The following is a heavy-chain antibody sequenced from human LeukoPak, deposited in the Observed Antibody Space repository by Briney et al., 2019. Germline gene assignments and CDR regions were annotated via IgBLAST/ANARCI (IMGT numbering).Heavy chain of an antibody. Sequence: PSETLSLTCTVSGGSMTTYYWSWIRQPPGKGLEWIGHITDSGRTNYNPSLKSRVTISVDASKNHFSLRLTSVTAADTALYYCARALNYGDYSLVWWFDLWGRGTLVTVSS. CDR3: ARALNYGDYSLVWWFDL. CDR1: GGSMTTYY. V-gene: IGHV4-59*01. CDR2: ITDSGRT. J-gene: IGHJ2*01. D-gene: IGHD4-17*01.